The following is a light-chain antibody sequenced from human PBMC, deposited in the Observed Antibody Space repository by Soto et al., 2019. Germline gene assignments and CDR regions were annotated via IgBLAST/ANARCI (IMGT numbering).Light chain of an antibody. CDR2: GAS. V-gene: IGKV1-39*01. Sequence: DIQMTQSPFSLPASVGDRVNITCRASQSTSNYLNWYQQKPGRAPSLLIHGASSLQGGVPSRFSGSGSGTDFTLTIRSQQPEDFTTSYCHQTYSAHLSFGGGTKVEI. J-gene: IGKJ4*01. CDR3: HQTYSAHLS. CDR1: QSTSNY.